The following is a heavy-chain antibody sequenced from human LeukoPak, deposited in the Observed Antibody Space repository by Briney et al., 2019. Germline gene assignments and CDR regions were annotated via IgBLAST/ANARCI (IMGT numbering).Heavy chain of an antibody. CDR1: GFTFSRYW. Sequence: GSPRLSCAASGFTFSRYWMHWVRQAPGKGLVWVSRIKSYGSNNYADSVKGRFTISRDNAKNTVSLQMNSLRAEDTGVYYCARAPAEIGGYYPEYFRHWGQGTLVSVST. J-gene: IGHJ1*01. D-gene: IGHD3-22*01. CDR3: ARAPAEIGGYYPEYFRH. V-gene: IGHV3-74*01. CDR2: IKSYGSN.